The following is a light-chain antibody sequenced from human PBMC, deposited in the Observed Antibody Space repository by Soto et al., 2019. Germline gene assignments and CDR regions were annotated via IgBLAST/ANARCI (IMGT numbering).Light chain of an antibody. Sequence: EIVWTQSPGTLSLSPGERATLSCRASQSVSSSYLAGSQQKPGQAPRLLIYGASSRATGIPDRFSGSGSATDFPLTISRLEPEDFAVYYCQRYGSSPMYTFGQGTTLEIK. CDR3: QRYGSSPMYT. J-gene: IGKJ2*01. CDR1: QSVSSSY. V-gene: IGKV3-20*01. CDR2: GAS.